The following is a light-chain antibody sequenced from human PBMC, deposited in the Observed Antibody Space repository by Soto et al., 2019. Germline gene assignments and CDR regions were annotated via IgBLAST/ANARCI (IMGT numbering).Light chain of an antibody. V-gene: IGLV1-51*01. Sequence: QSVLTQPPSVSAAPGQTVTISCSGSSSNIGNNYVSWYQQFPGTAPKLLIYDYDKRPSGIPDRFSGSKSGTSATLGITGLQTGDEANYYCGTWDSSLSTVVFGGGTKLTVL. J-gene: IGLJ3*02. CDR2: DYD. CDR1: SSNIGNNY. CDR3: GTWDSSLSTVV.